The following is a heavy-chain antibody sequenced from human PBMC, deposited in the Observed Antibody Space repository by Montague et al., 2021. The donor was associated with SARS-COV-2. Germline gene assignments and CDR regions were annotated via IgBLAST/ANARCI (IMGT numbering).Heavy chain of an antibody. V-gene: IGHV4-39*01. CDR1: GGSVSSRSYY. CDR2: IYYSGSP. CDR3: ASRGDYGGLRFDY. J-gene: IGHJ4*02. Sequence: TLSLTCTASGGSVSSRSYYWGWIRQPPGKGLEWLGSIYYSGSPHYNPSLKSRVTRSVDTSKNQSSLKLRSVTAADTAVYYCASRGDYGGLRFDYWGQGTLVSVSS. D-gene: IGHD4-23*01.